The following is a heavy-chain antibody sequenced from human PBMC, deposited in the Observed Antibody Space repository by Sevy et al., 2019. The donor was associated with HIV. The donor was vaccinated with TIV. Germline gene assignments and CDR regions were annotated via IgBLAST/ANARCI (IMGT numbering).Heavy chain of an antibody. CDR1: GYTFTSYA. J-gene: IGHJ4*02. CDR2: INTNTGNP. Sequence: ASVKVSCKASGYTFTSYAMNWVRQAPGQGLEWMGWINTNTGNPTYAQGFTGRFVFSLDTSVSTADLEISSLKAEDTAVYYCARAGWQQLAYYFDYWGQGTLVTVSS. CDR3: ARAGWQQLAYYFDY. D-gene: IGHD6-13*01. V-gene: IGHV7-4-1*02.